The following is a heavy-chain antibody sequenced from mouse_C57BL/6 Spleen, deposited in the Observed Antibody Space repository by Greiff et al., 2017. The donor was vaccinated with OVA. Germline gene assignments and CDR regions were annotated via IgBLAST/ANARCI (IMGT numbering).Heavy chain of an antibody. J-gene: IGHJ3*01. CDR1: GYTFTSYW. CDR2: IDPSDSYT. D-gene: IGHD1-1*01. V-gene: IGHV1-50*01. Sequence: QVQLQQPGAELVKPGASVKLSCKASGYTFTSYWMQWVKQRPGQGLEWIGEIDPSDSYTNYTQKFKGKATLTVDTSSSTAYMQLSSLTSEDSAVYYCAAGYGSSYVAYWGQGTLVTVSA. CDR3: AAGYGSSYVAY.